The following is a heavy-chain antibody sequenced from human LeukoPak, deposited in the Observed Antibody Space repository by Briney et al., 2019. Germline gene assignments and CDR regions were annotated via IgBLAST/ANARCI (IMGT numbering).Heavy chain of an antibody. CDR2: IYSGGST. CDR3: ATNVYYYDSSGYFDY. Sequence: PGGSLRLSCAASEFTVSSNYMSWVRQAPGEGLEWVSVIYSGGSTYYADSVKGRFTISRDNSKNTLYLQMNSLRAEDTAVYYCATNVYYYDSSGYFDYWGQGTLVTVSS. D-gene: IGHD3-22*01. V-gene: IGHV3-53*01. J-gene: IGHJ4*02. CDR1: EFTVSSNY.